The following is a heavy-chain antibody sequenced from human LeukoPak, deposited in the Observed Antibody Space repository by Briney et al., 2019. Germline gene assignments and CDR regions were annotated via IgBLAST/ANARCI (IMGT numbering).Heavy chain of an antibody. CDR2: ISSSSSYI. CDR3: ASSSWYGGDIDY. Sequence: GGPLRLPCAASGFTFSSYAMNWVPQAPGKGVEWVSSISSSSSYIYYADSVKGRFTISRDNAKNSLYLQMNSLRAEDTAVYYCASSSWYGGDIDYWGQGTLVTVSS. CDR1: GFTFSSYA. J-gene: IGHJ4*02. D-gene: IGHD6-13*01. V-gene: IGHV3-21*01.